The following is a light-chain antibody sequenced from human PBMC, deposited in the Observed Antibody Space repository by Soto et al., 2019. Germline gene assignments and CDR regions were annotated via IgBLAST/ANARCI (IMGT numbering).Light chain of an antibody. Sequence: EIVLTQSPATLSLSPGERATLSCRVSQSVSSFLAWYQQKPGQAPRLLIYDASNRATGIPARFSGSGSRTDFTLTISSLEPEDFAVYYCQQRSNWPYTFGQGTKLEIK. CDR1: QSVSSF. V-gene: IGKV3-11*01. CDR2: DAS. CDR3: QQRSNWPYT. J-gene: IGKJ2*01.